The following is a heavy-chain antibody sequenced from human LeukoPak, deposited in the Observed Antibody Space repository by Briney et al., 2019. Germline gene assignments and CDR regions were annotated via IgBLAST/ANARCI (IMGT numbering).Heavy chain of an antibody. D-gene: IGHD2-15*01. J-gene: IGHJ5*02. Sequence: PSETLSLSCTVSGASIRSYYWSWIRQPPGKGLEWVWDHHHSGGANYNPSLKSRVTISVDTSKNQFSLRLAYVTAADTASYCCAEGSMWYGSWGQGTLVTVSS. CDR3: AEGSMWYGS. CDR1: GASIRSYY. CDR2: HHHSGGA. V-gene: IGHV4-59*01.